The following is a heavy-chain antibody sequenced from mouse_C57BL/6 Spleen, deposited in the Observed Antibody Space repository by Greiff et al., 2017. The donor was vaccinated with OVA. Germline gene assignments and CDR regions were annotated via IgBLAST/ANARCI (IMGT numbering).Heavy chain of an antibody. CDR3: ARKGYSNSAWFAY. D-gene: IGHD2-5*01. V-gene: IGHV1-18*01. Sequence: EVQLQQSGPELVKPGASVKIPCKASGYTFTDYNMDWVKQSHGKSLEWIGDINPNNGGTSYNQKFKGKATLTVDKSSSTAYMELRSMTSEDTAVYYCARKGYSNSAWFAYWGQGTLVTVSA. J-gene: IGHJ3*01. CDR2: INPNNGGT. CDR1: GYTFTDYN.